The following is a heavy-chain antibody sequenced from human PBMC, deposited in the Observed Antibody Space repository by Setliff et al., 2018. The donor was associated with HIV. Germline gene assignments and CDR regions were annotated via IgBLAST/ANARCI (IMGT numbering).Heavy chain of an antibody. D-gene: IGHD3-22*01. V-gene: IGHV1-18*04. CDR3: ARQHYFDSGGLGAFDI. CDR2: ISTYNDNT. CDR1: GYTFSGYY. J-gene: IGHJ3*02. Sequence: VASVKVSCKASGYTFSGYYMHWVRQVPGQGLEWMGWISTYNDNTNYAQKLQGRVTMTTDTSTSTAYMELRSLRSDDTAVYYCARQHYFDSGGLGAFDIWGQETMVTVSS.